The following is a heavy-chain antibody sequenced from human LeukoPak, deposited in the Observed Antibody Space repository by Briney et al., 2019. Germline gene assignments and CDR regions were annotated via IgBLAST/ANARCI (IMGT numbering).Heavy chain of an antibody. V-gene: IGHV4-59*01. CDR3: AREDRIAAAGTGFDY. Sequence: SETLSLTCTVSGGSISSYYWSWIRQPPGKGLEWIGYIYYSGSTNYNPSLKSRVTISVDTSKNQFSLKLSSVTAADTAVYYRAREDRIAAAGTGFDYWGQGTLVTVSS. CDR2: IYYSGST. D-gene: IGHD6-13*01. CDR1: GGSISSYY. J-gene: IGHJ4*02.